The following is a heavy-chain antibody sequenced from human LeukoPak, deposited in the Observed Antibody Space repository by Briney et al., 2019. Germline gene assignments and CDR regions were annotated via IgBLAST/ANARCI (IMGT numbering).Heavy chain of an antibody. D-gene: IGHD6-13*01. Sequence: PSETLPLTCTVSGGSISSSSYYWGWIRQPPGKGPEWIGSIYYSGSTYYNPSLKSRVTISVDTSKSQFSLKLSSVTAADTAVYYCAGGKTGYSSSWPKPNFDYWGQGTLVTVSS. CDR1: GGSISSSSYY. V-gene: IGHV4-39*01. CDR2: IYYSGST. CDR3: AGGKTGYSSSWPKPNFDY. J-gene: IGHJ4*02.